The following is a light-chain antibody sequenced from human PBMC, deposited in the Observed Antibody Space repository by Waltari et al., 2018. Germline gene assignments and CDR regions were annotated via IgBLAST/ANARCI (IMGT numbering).Light chain of an antibody. CDR3: QQYNNAWT. Sequence: DILMTQSPSTLSASVGDRVTITCRASQSIGNWLAWYQQKSGKVPKALIYKASVLASGVPSRFSGSGSETEFTLIISGLQVDDAATYYYQQYNNAWTFGQGTKVEIK. J-gene: IGKJ1*01. V-gene: IGKV1-5*03. CDR2: KAS. CDR1: QSIGNW.